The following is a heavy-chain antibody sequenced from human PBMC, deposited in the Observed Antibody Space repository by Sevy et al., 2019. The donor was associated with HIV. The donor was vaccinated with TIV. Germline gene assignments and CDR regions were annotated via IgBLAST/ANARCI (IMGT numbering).Heavy chain of an antibody. Sequence: GGSLRLSCAASGFTFSTYTMSWVRQAPGTGLEWVSAISGSAGSTYYADLVQGRFTISRDKSKNTLYLQMNSLRAEDTAVYYCAKGDRTFYGLDVWGQGTTVTVSS. CDR3: AKGDRTFYGLDV. CDR2: ISGSAGST. J-gene: IGHJ6*02. V-gene: IGHV3-23*01. CDR1: GFTFSTYT. D-gene: IGHD2-15*01.